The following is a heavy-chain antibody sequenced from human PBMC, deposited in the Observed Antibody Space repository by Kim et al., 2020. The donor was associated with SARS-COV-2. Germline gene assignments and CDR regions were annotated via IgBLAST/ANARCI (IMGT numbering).Heavy chain of an antibody. Sequence: GGSLRLSCATSGFAFSDSPLHWVRQSPGTGLEWVALISSDGTQKNYANSVRGRFTISRDISKRTLFLLMNSLRPEDTAVYYCATDWAAFSSGTYVFDFWG. CDR1: GFAFSDSP. CDR2: ISSDGTQK. J-gene: IGHJ4*01. CDR3: ATDWAAFSSGTYVFDF. D-gene: IGHD3-10*01. V-gene: IGHV3-30*04.